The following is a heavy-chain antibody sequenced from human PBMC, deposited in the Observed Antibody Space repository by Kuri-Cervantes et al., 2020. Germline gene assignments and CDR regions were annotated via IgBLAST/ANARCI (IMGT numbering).Heavy chain of an antibody. Sequence: SGPTLVKPTQTLTLTCTFSGFSLSTSGVGVGWIRQPPGKALEWLAIIYGDDDKRDSPSLKSRLTITKDTSKSQVVLTMTDMDPADTATYYCARVQGMTTDYWGQGTLVTVSS. V-gene: IGHV2-5*02. CDR2: IYGDDDK. CDR3: ARVQGMTTDY. D-gene: IGHD4-17*01. CDR1: GFSLSTSGVG. J-gene: IGHJ4*02.